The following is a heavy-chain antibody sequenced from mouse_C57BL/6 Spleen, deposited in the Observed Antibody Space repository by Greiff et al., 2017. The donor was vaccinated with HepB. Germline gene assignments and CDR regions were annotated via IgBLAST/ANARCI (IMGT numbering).Heavy chain of an antibody. V-gene: IGHV5-4*03. CDR3: ARRRGSSAPYYAMDY. CDR2: ISDGGSYT. CDR1: GFTFSSYA. J-gene: IGHJ4*01. D-gene: IGHD1-1*01. Sequence: EVKLMESGGGLVKPGGSLKLSCAASGFTFSSYAMSWVRQTPEKRLEWVATISDGGSYTYYPDNVKGRFTISRDNAKNNLYLQMSHLKSEDTAMYYCARRRGSSAPYYAMDYWGQGTSVTVSS.